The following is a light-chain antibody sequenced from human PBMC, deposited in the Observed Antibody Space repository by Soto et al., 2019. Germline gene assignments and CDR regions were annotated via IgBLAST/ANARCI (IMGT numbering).Light chain of an antibody. J-gene: IGKJ1*01. CDR3: QQSYSTLPG. Sequence: DIQMTQSPSSLSASVGDRVTITCRASQSISSYLNWYQQKPGKAPKLLIYAASSLQSGVPSRFSGSGSGTDFTLTISSLQPEDFATYYCQQSYSTLPGFGQRTKVDIK. V-gene: IGKV1-39*01. CDR2: AAS. CDR1: QSISSY.